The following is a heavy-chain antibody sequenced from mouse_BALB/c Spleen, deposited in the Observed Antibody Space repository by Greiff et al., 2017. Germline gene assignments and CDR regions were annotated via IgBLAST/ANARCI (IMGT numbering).Heavy chain of an antibody. CDR1: GYTFTSYW. V-gene: IGHV1-7*01. D-gene: IGHD1-1*01. Sequence: QVHVKQSGAELAKPGASVKMSCKASGYTFTSYWMHWVKQRPGQGLEWIGYINPSTGYTEYNQKFKDKATLTADKSSSTAYMQLSSLTSEDSAVYYCARWGFITTVVAGGYFDYWGQGTTLTVSS. J-gene: IGHJ2*01. CDR2: INPSTGYT. CDR3: ARWGFITTVVAGGYFDY.